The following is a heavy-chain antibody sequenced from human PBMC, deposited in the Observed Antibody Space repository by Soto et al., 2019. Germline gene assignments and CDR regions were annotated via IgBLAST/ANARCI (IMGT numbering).Heavy chain of an antibody. J-gene: IGHJ4*02. CDR3: ARPYGDSDDY. Sequence: GGSLRLSCAASGFTFSSYAMHWVRQAPGKGLEWVAVISYDGSNKYYADSVKGRFTISRDNSKNTLYLQMNGLRAEDTAVYYCARPYGDSDDYWGQGTLVTVSS. V-gene: IGHV3-30-3*01. CDR2: ISYDGSNK. CDR1: GFTFSSYA. D-gene: IGHD4-17*01.